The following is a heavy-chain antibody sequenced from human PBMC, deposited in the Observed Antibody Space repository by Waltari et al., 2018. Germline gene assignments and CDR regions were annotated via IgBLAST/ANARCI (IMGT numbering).Heavy chain of an antibody. Sequence: QLQLQESGPGLVKPSETLSLTCTVSGGSISSSSYYWGWIRQPPGKGLEWIGSIYYSGRTYYTPSLKSRVTISVDTSKNQFSLKLSSVTAADTAVYYCASVRFLEWFYDYWGQGTLVTVSS. CDR3: ASVRFLEWFYDY. CDR1: GGSISSSSYY. J-gene: IGHJ4*02. V-gene: IGHV4-39*01. CDR2: IYYSGRT. D-gene: IGHD3-3*01.